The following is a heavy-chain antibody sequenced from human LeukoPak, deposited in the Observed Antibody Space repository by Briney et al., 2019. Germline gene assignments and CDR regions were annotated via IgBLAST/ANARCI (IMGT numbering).Heavy chain of an antibody. J-gene: IGHJ3*02. D-gene: IGHD3-10*01. CDR1: GGSISSSSYY. CDR3: ARDNNYYGSGSYYKGAFDI. Sequence: PSETLSLTCTVSGGSISSSSYYWGWIRQPPGKGLEWIGSIYYSGSTYYNPSLKSRVTISVDTSKNQFSLKLSSVTAADTAVYYCARDNNYYGSGSYYKGAFDIWGQGTMVTVSS. CDR2: IYYSGST. V-gene: IGHV4-39*07.